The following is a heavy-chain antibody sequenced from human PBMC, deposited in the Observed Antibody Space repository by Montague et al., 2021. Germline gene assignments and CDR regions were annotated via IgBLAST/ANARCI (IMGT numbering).Heavy chain of an antibody. V-gene: IGHV4-59*08. CDR3: ARRLGIRAPFDY. D-gene: IGHD7-27*01. Sequence: SETLSPTCTVTGGSISEFYWSWIRQSPEKGLEWIGYIYDSGTTNYNPSLKSRVTISADTSTSQSSLNLRSVTAADTAVYFCARRLGIRAPFDYWGQGTLVTVSS. J-gene: IGHJ4*02. CDR1: GGSISEFY. CDR2: IYDSGTT.